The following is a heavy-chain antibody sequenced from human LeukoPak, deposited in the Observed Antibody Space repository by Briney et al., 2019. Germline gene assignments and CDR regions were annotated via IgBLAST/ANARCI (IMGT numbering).Heavy chain of an antibody. CDR1: GGTFSSYA. CDR2: IIPIFGTA. CDR3: AGVFRPFYGMDV. J-gene: IGHJ6*02. D-gene: IGHD2-8*01. V-gene: IGHV1-69*13. Sequence: GASVKVSCKASGGTFSSYAISWVRQAPGQGLEWMGGIIPIFGTANYAQKFQGRVTITADESTSTAYMELSSLRSEDTAVYYCAGVFRPFYGMDVWGQGTTVTVSS.